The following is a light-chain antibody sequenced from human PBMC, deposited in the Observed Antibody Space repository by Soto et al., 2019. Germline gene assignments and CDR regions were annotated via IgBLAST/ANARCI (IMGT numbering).Light chain of an antibody. V-gene: IGKV1-5*03. CDR2: QSS. CDR3: QQYNTYPMYT. J-gene: IGKJ2*01. CDR1: QGINSW. Sequence: DIPMTQSPSTLSASVGDRVTITCRASQGINSWLAWYQQKPGKAPKLLIYQSSTLETGVPSRVSGSGSGTEFTLTISSLQPDDFATYYCQQYNTYPMYTFGQGTRLEIK.